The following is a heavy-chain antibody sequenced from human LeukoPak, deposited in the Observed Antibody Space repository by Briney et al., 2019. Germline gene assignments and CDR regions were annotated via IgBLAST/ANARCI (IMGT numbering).Heavy chain of an antibody. CDR2: INAGNGNK. CDR3: ARDGEYSSSWYSAFDI. Sequence: VASDTVSCKASGYTFTSYAMHWVRQAPGQRLEGMAWINAGNGNKKYSQKFQRRGTITRDTSASTAYMELSSLRSEDTAVYYCARDGEYSSSWYSAFDIWGQGTMVTVSS. D-gene: IGHD6-13*01. V-gene: IGHV1-3*01. CDR1: GYTFTSYA. J-gene: IGHJ3*02.